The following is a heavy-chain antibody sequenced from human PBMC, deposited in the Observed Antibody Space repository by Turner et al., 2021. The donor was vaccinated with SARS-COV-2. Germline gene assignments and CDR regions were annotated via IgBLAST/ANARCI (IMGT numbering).Heavy chain of an antibody. CDR2: IYYVGNT. Sequence: LQLQESGPGLVKPSETLSLTCHVSGGTIKDSPFDWGWIRQPPGKGLEWIGHIYYVGNTHFNPSLEIRVTMSLDASKGQFSLSLSSVSAADTAIYYCATLWRTSVAPFDYWGQGTLVSVSS. V-gene: IGHV4-39*01. CDR3: ATLWRTSVAPFDY. J-gene: IGHJ4*02. CDR1: GGTIKDSPFD. D-gene: IGHD3-10*01.